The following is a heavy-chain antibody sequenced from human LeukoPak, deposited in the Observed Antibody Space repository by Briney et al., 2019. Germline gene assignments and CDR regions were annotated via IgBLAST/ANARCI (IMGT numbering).Heavy chain of an antibody. CDR2: IIPIFGTA. V-gene: IGHV1-69*01. Sequence: ASVKVSCKASGGTFSSYAISWVRQAPGQGLEWMGGIIPIFGTANYAQKFQGRVTITADESTSTAYMELSSLRSEDTAVYYCARVRGTGILYYYYYYYMDVWGKGTTVTISS. J-gene: IGHJ6*03. CDR3: ARVRGTGILYYYYYYYMDV. CDR1: GGTFSSYA. D-gene: IGHD3/OR15-3a*01.